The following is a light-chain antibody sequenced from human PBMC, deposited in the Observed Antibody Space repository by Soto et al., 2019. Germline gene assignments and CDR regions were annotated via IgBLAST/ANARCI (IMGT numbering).Light chain of an antibody. CDR2: SNN. CDR3: AAWDDSLNGVV. J-gene: IGLJ2*01. CDR1: SSNIGAGYD. V-gene: IGLV1-44*01. Sequence: QSVLTQPPSVSGAPGQRVTISCTGSSSNIGAGYDVHWYQHLPGTEAPKLLIYSNNQRPSGVPDRFSGSKSGTSASLAISGLQSEDGADYYCAAWDDSLNGVVFGGGTKLTVL.